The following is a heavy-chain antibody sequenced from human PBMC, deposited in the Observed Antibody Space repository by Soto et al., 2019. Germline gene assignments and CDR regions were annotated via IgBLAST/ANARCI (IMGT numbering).Heavy chain of an antibody. CDR1: GFSLSTTGVG. Sequence: QITLKESGPTLVKPTQTLTLTCTFSGFSLSTTGVGVGWIRQPPGKALEWLALIYWDDDKRYNPSLNSRLTINKDTSKNQVVLAMTSMDPVETATYYCVQSRCGGDCLQSYSSHSYYGLDVWGQGTTVTVSS. V-gene: IGHV2-5*02. J-gene: IGHJ6*02. D-gene: IGHD2-21*02. CDR3: VQSRCGGDCLQSYSSHSYYGLDV. CDR2: IYWDDDK.